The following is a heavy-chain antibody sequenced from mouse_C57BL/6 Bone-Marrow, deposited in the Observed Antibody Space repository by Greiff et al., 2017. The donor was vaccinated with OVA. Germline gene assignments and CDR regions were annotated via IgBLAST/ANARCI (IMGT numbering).Heavy chain of an antibody. CDR3: ARSSITTVGYFDY. CDR2: IHPNSGST. Sequence: QVQLQQPGAELVKPGASVKLSCKASGYTFTSYWMPWVKQRPGQGLEWIGMIHPNSGSTNYNEKFKSKATLTVDKSSSTAYMQLSSLTSEDAAVYYCARSSITTVGYFDYWGQGTTLTVSS. V-gene: IGHV1-64*01. D-gene: IGHD1-1*01. J-gene: IGHJ2*01. CDR1: GYTFTSYW.